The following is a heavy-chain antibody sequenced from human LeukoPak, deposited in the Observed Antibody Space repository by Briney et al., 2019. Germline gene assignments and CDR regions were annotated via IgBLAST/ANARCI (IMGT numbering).Heavy chain of an antibody. CDR2: ISSSGSTI. CDR1: GFTFSSYE. V-gene: IGHV3-48*03. Sequence: GGSLRLSCAASGFTFSSYEMNWVRQAPGKGLEWVSYISSSGSTIYYADSVKGRFTISRDNAKNSLYLQMNSLRAEDTAAYYCARDSVAAAGTRSKYNWFDPWGQGTLVTVSS. CDR3: ARDSVAAAGTRSKYNWFDP. D-gene: IGHD6-13*01. J-gene: IGHJ5*02.